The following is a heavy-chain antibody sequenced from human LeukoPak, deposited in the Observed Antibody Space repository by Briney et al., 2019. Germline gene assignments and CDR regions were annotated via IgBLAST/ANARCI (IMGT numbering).Heavy chain of an antibody. D-gene: IGHD4-23*01. Sequence: SETLSLTCTVSGGTISSYYWSWIRQPPEKGLEWIGYTYYGGSTKFNPSLKSRVAISVDMSKKQFSLNLTSVSAADTAVYYCERGPSVACIGVPWGQGTLVTVSA. CDR1: GGTISSYY. J-gene: IGHJ5*02. V-gene: IGHV4-59*01. CDR2: TYYGGST. CDR3: ERGPSVACIGVP.